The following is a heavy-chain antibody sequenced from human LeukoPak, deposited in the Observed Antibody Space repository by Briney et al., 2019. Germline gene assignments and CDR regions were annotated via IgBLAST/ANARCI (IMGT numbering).Heavy chain of an antibody. V-gene: IGHV6-1*01. Sequence: SQTLSLTYAISGDSVSSNSAACNWIRQSPSRGLGWLGRTYYRSKRYNDYAVSVQSQITNNPDTTQNEFSLQLNSVTPEDTAVYYWAREDFWSGYYSHYYYYMDVWGKGTTVTVSS. J-gene: IGHJ6*03. CDR3: AREDFWSGYYSHYYYYMDV. CDR1: GDSVSSNSAA. D-gene: IGHD3-3*01. CDR2: TYYRSKRYN.